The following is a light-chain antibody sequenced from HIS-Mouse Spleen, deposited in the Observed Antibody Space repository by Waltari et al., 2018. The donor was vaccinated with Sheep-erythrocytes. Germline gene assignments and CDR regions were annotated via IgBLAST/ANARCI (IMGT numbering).Light chain of an antibody. Sequence: QSALTQPRSVSGSPGQSVTISCTGTSSDVGGYNYLSWYQQHPGKAPKPMIYDVSKRPSGVPDRFSGSKSGNTASLTISGLQAEDEADYYCCSYAGSYNHVFATGTKVTVL. CDR1: SSDVGGYNY. J-gene: IGLJ1*01. CDR3: CSYAGSYNHV. V-gene: IGLV2-11*01. CDR2: DVS.